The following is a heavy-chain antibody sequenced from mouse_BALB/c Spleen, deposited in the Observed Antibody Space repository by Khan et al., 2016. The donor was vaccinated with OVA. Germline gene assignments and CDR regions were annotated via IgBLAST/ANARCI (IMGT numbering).Heavy chain of an antibody. CDR2: INYSGNT. J-gene: IGHJ3*01. V-gene: IGHV3-2*02. CDR3: TRKDYYDYDPFPY. Sequence: EVQLKESGPGLVKPSQSLSHTCTVTGYSITSEYAWNWIRHFPGNKLEWMGYINYSGNTRYNPSLKSRISITRDTSKNQFFLQLNSVTTEDTATYYCTRKDYYDYDPFPYWGQGTLVTVSA. D-gene: IGHD2-4*01. CDR1: GYSITSEYA.